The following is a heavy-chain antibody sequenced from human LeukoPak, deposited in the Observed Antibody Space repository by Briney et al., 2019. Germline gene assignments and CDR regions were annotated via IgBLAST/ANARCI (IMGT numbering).Heavy chain of an antibody. J-gene: IGHJ4*02. D-gene: IGHD2-2*01. CDR3: ARERMIRCRLPYCSSTSCYDH. V-gene: IGHV1-8*01. CDR1: GYTFTSYD. CDR2: MNPNTGNT. Sequence: ASVKVSCKASGYTFTSYDINWVRQATGRGLEWMGWMNPNTGNTGYAQKFQGRVPMTTNTSISTAYMELSSLRSEDTAVYYCARERMIRCRLPYCSSTSCYDHWGQGTLVTVSS.